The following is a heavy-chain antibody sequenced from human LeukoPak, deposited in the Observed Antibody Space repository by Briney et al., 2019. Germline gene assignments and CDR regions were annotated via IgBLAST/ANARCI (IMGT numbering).Heavy chain of an antibody. CDR3: ARGPSIAAAGSLLGYYYYYYMDV. D-gene: IGHD6-13*01. CDR2: IYYSGST. V-gene: IGHV4-59*12. Sequence: SETLSLTCTVSGGSISSYYWSWIRQPPGKGLEWIGYIYYSGSTNYNPSLKSRVIISVDTSKNQFSLKLSSVTAADTAVYYCARGPSIAAAGSLLGYYYYYYMDVWGKGTTVTVSS. CDR1: GGSISSYY. J-gene: IGHJ6*03.